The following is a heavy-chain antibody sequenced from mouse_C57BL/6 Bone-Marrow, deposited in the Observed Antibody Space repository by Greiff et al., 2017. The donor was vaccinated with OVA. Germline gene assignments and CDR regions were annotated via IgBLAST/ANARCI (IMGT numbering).Heavy chain of an antibody. Sequence: EVQLQQSGAELVRPGASVKLSCTASGFNIKDDYMHWVKPRPEQGLEWIGWIDPENGDTEYASKFQGQATITADTSSNTAYLQLSSLTSEDTAVYYCTTNPPLLSWFAYWGQGTLVTVSA. D-gene: IGHD1-2*01. CDR1: GFNIKDDY. V-gene: IGHV14-4*01. CDR2: IDPENGDT. CDR3: TTNPPLLSWFAY. J-gene: IGHJ3*01.